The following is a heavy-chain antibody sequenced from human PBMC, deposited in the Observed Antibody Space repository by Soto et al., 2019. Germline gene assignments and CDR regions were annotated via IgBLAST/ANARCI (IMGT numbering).Heavy chain of an antibody. V-gene: IGHV3-48*02. CDR1: GFTFSSYS. CDR2: ISSGSSTI. CDR3: ARDVDMGF. J-gene: IGHJ6*02. Sequence: EVQLVESGGGLVQPGGSLRLSCAAYGFTFSSYSMNWVRQAQGKGLEWVSYISSGSSTIYYADSVKGRFTISKDNAKNTLYLQMNSLRDEDKALYYCARDVDMGFWGQGTTVTVSS.